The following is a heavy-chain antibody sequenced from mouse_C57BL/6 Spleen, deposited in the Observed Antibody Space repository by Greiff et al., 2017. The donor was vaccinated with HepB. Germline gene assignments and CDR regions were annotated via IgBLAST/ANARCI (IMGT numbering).Heavy chain of an antibody. D-gene: IGHD2-3*01. CDR2: INPSNGGT. CDR3: ARDGYYSFAY. CDR1: GYTFTSYW. J-gene: IGHJ3*01. V-gene: IGHV1-53*01. Sequence: QVQLQQPGTELVKPGASVKLSCKASGYTFTSYWMHWVKQRPGQGLEWLGNINPSNGGTNYNEKFKSMATLTVDKSSSTAYMQLSSLTSEDSAVYYCARDGYYSFAYWGQGTLVTVSA.